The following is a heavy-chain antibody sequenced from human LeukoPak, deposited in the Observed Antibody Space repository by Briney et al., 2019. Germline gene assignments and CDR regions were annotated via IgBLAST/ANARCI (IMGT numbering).Heavy chain of an antibody. V-gene: IGHV4-39*07. CDR2: IYYSGST. Sequence: SESLSLTCTVSGGSISSSSYYWGWIRQPPGKGLEWIGSIYYSGSTYYNPSLKSRVTISVDTSKNQFSLKLSSVTAADTAVYYCARDIRYMDVWGKGTTVTVSS. CDR3: ARDIRYMDV. J-gene: IGHJ6*03. CDR1: GGSISSSSYY.